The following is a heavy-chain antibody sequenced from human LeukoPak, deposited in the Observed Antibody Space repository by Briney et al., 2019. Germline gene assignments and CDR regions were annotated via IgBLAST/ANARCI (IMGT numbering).Heavy chain of an antibody. Sequence: NYNPSLKSRVTISVDTSKNQFSLKLSSVTAADTAVYYCARETTFWNYYGSGSYYNPGAFDIWGQGTMVTVXS. D-gene: IGHD3-10*01. V-gene: IGHV4-59*01. J-gene: IGHJ3*02. CDR3: ARETTFWNYYGSGSYYNPGAFDI.